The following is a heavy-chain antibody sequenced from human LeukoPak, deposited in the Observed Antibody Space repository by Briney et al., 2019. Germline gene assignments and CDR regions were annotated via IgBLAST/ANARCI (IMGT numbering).Heavy chain of an antibody. CDR3: ARAGSGSGWYFDY. Sequence: SSETLSLTCAVYGGSFSGYYWSWIRQPPGKGLEWIGEINHSGSTNYNPSLKSRVTISVDTSKNQFSLKLSSVTAADTAVYYCARAGSGSGWYFDYWGQGTLVTVSS. D-gene: IGHD6-19*01. J-gene: IGHJ4*02. V-gene: IGHV4-34*01. CDR1: GGSFSGYY. CDR2: INHSGST.